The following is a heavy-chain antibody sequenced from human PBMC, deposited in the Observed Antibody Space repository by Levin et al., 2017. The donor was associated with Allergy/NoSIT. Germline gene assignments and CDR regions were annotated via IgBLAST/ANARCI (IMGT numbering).Heavy chain of an antibody. V-gene: IGHV1-24*01. D-gene: IGHD3-22*01. Sequence: GESLKISCKVSGYTLTELSMHWVRQAPGKGLEWMGGFDPEDGETIYAQKFQGRVTMTEDTSTDTAYMELSSLRSEDTAVYYCATSNYYYDSSGPGGDWFDPWGQGTLVTVSS. CDR2: FDPEDGET. CDR3: ATSNYYYDSSGPGGDWFDP. CDR1: GYTLTELS. J-gene: IGHJ5*02.